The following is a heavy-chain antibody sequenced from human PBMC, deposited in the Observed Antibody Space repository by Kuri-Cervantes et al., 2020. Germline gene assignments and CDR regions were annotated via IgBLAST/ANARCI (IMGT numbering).Heavy chain of an antibody. CDR3: ARVGCSGGRCYSLGGDIDY. J-gene: IGHJ4*02. CDR2: VYYSGKT. V-gene: IGHV4-39*01. Sequence: SETLSLTCAVSGGSTSSTNFYWAWIRQPPGKGLEWIGTVYYSGKTYYNESLKSRVTISIDTSKNQFSLKLTSVTAADTAVYYCARVGCSGGRCYSLGGDIDYWGQGTLVTVSS. CDR1: GGSTSSTNFY. D-gene: IGHD2-15*01.